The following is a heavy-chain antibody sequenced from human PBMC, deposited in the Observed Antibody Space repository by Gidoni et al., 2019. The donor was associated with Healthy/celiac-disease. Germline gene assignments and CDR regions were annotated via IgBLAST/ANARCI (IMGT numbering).Heavy chain of an antibody. CDR2: LNPSGGST. Sequence: QVQLVQSGAEVKKPGASVKVSCKASGYTFTSYYMHWVRQAPGQGLEWMGILNPSGGSTSYAQKFQGRVTMTRDTSTSTVYMELSSLRSEDTAVYYCAIRPEGSGSRYYYYYGMDVWGQGTTVTVSS. CDR3: AIRPEGSGSRYYYYYGMDV. J-gene: IGHJ6*02. D-gene: IGHD3-10*01. V-gene: IGHV1-46*01. CDR1: GYTFTSYY.